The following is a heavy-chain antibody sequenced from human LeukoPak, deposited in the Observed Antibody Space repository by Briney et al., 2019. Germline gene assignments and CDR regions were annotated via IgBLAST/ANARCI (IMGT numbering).Heavy chain of an antibody. CDR1: GYNFASFD. J-gene: IGHJ3*02. D-gene: IGHD3-22*01. CDR2: ISTYNGNT. CDR3: AISYNYPTSEYAGNDAFDI. V-gene: IGHV1-18*01. Sequence: ASVKLSCKASGYNFASFDINWVRQAPRQGLEWMGWISTYNGNTNYAQKVQGRVTMTTDTSTSTAYMELRSLRSDDTAIYFCAISYNYPTSEYAGNDAFDIWGQGTLVTVS.